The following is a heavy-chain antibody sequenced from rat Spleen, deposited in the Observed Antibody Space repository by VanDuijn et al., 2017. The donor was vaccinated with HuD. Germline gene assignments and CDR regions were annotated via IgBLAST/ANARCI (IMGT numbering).Heavy chain of an antibody. D-gene: IGHD4-3*01. CDR1: GFTFSDYN. J-gene: IGHJ1*01. V-gene: IGHV5-7*01. Sequence: EVQLVESGGGLVQPGRSLKLSCAASGFTFSDYNMAWVRQAPKTGLEWVATISFDGSNTYYRDSVKGRFTISRDNAKSTLYLQMDSLRSEDTATYYCARHPGIRGGNWYFDFWGPGTMVTVSS. CDR3: ARHPGIRGGNWYFDF. CDR2: ISFDGSNT.